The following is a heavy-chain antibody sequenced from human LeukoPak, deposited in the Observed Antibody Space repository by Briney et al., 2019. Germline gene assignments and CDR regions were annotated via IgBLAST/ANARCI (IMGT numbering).Heavy chain of an antibody. D-gene: IGHD1-26*01. CDR3: AREGWDLNALDI. CDR1: GFTFSSYE. CDR2: ISGSGSTI. Sequence: GGSLRLSCAASGFTFSSYEMNWVRQAPGKGLEWVSYISGSGSTIYYADSVKGRFTISRDNAKNSLYLQLDSLRVEDTAVYYCAREGWDLNALDIWGQGTMVTVSP. J-gene: IGHJ3*02. V-gene: IGHV3-48*03.